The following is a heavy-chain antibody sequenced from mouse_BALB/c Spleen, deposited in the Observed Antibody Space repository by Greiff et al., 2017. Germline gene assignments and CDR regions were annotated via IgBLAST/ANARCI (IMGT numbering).Heavy chain of an antibody. V-gene: IGHV1S81*02. Sequence: VQLQQPGAELVKPGASVKLSCKASGYTFTSYCMHWVKQRPGQGLEWIGEINPSTGHTNYNEKFKSKATMTVDKSSSTAYMQLSSLTSEDSAVYYCARACCGNAFDYWGQGTTLTVSS. J-gene: IGHJ2*01. D-gene: IGHD2-10*01. CDR2: INPSTGHT. CDR3: ARACCGNAFDY. CDR1: GYTFTSYC.